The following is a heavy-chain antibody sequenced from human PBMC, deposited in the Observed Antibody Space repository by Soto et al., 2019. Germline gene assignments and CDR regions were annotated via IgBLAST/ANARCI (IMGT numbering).Heavy chain of an antibody. CDR2: TYSRSKWYN. J-gene: IGHJ4*02. CDR3: ARGKGVTFDY. CDR1: GDSVSSNSAA. D-gene: IGHD3-16*01. Sequence: SQSLSLTCAISGDSVSSNSAAWNWIRQSPSRGLEWLGRTYSRSKWYNDYAVSVRSRITINADTSKNQFSLQLNSVTPEDTAVYFSARGKGVTFDYWGQGTLVTVSS. V-gene: IGHV6-1*01.